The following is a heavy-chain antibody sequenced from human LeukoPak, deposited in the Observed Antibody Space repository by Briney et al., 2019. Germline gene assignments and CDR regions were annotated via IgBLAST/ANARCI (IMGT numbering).Heavy chain of an antibody. CDR1: GFTFSSYA. Sequence: GGSLRLSCAASGFTFSSYAMSWVRQAPGKGLEWVSYISRSGSTIHYADSVKGRFTISRDNAKNSLYLQMNSLRAEDTAVYYCAREGDGDFAINMWGQGTTVIVSS. CDR2: ISRSGSTI. V-gene: IGHV3-48*04. D-gene: IGHD4-17*01. J-gene: IGHJ3*02. CDR3: AREGDGDFAINM.